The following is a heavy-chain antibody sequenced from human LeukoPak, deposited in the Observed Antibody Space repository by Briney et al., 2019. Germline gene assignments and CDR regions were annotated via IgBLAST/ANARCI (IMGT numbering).Heavy chain of an antibody. CDR2: IYYSGNT. CDR3: ASNLHGYTNFDY. CDR1: GGSISSTSYY. J-gene: IGHJ4*02. D-gene: IGHD5-24*01. Sequence: PSETLSLTCTVSGGSISSTSYYWGWLRPPPGKGLEWIGNIYYSGNTYYNPSLKSRVTISVDTSKNQFSLKLGSVTAADTAVYSCASNLHGYTNFDYWGQGTLVTVSS. V-gene: IGHV4-39*01.